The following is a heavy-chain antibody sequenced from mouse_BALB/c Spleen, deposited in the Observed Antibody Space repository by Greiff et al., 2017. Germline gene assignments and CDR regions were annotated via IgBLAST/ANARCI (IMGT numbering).Heavy chain of an antibody. CDR2: ISSGGSYT. CDR3: ARTVTTATAY. V-gene: IGHV5-9-4*01. D-gene: IGHD1-2*01. Sequence: EVKLVESGGGLVKPGGSLKLSCAASGFTFSSYAMSWVRQSPEKRLEWVAEISSGGSYTYYPDSVKGRFTISRDNARNNLYLQMSSLRSEDTAMYYCARTVTTATAYWGQGTLVTVSA. J-gene: IGHJ3*01. CDR1: GFTFSSYA.